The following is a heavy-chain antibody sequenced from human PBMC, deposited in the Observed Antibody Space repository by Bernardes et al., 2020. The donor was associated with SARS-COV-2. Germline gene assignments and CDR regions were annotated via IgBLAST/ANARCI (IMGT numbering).Heavy chain of an antibody. CDR2: ISSSSSYI. CDR3: ASPRSEEYYDSSGFDY. CDR1: RFTFSSYW. V-gene: IGHV3-21*01. J-gene: IGHJ4*02. Sequence: GGSLRLSCAASRFTFSSYWMSWVRQAPGKGLEWVSSISSSSSYIYYADSVKGRFTISRDNAKNSLYLQMNSLRAEDTAVYYCASPRSEEYYDSSGFDYWGQGTLVTVSS. D-gene: IGHD3-22*01.